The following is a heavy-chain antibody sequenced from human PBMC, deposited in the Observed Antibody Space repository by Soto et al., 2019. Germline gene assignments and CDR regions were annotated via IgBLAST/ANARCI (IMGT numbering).Heavy chain of an antibody. D-gene: IGHD3-22*01. CDR3: TTGTYYYCCSGNDY. V-gene: IGHV3-15*01. J-gene: IGHJ4*02. Sequence: GSRRLSCAAFGFTFSNAWMSWVRQAPGKGLEWYGRIKSKTDGGTTDYTAPVKGRCTVSRDDSKNTLNLQMNSLKTEDTAVYYCTTGTYYYCCSGNDYWGQGTLVTVSS. CDR2: IKSKTDGGTT. CDR1: GFTFSNAW.